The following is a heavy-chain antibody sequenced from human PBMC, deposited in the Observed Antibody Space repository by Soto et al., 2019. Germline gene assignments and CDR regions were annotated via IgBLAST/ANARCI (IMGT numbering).Heavy chain of an antibody. Sequence: CEALPGSVSGSGGAISNNYCSCSRQPAAKGLEWIGYIYYSGSTNYNPSLKSRVTISVDTSKSQFSLKLSSVTAADTAVYYCASTRNYCSSTSCLYGMHVWRQATMVT. CDR1: GGAISNNY. CDR2: IYYSGST. V-gene: IGHV4-59*01. J-gene: IGHJ6*02. CDR3: ASTRNYCSSTSCLYGMHV. D-gene: IGHD2-2*01.